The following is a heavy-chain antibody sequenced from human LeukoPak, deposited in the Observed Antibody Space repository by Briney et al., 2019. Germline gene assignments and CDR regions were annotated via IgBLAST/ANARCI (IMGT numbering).Heavy chain of an antibody. Sequence: PGGSLRLSCAASGFTFSSYEMNWVRQAPGKGLEWVSYISSSGSTIYYADSVKGRFTTSRDNANSSLSLQMNSLRAEDTAVYYCARGHSRWSLYYFDFWGQGTLVTVSS. CDR2: ISSSGSTI. CDR1: GFTFSSYE. CDR3: ARGHSRWSLYYFDF. V-gene: IGHV3-48*03. D-gene: IGHD6-13*01. J-gene: IGHJ4*02.